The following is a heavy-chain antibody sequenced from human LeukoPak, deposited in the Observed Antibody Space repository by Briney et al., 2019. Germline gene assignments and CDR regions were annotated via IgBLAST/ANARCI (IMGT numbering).Heavy chain of an antibody. D-gene: IGHD2-15*01. V-gene: IGHV4-31*03. CDR1: GASISGGNYY. J-gene: IGHJ4*02. CDR3: ARLAFCSGGSCYVSDH. Sequence: PSETLSLTCTVSGASISGGNYYWSWIRQHPGKGLEWIGYMFYRGSSHYNPSLKSRVTIPVGTSKNHFSLKLSSVTAADTAMYYCARLAFCSGGSCYVSDHWGQGTLVTVSS. CDR2: MFYRGSS.